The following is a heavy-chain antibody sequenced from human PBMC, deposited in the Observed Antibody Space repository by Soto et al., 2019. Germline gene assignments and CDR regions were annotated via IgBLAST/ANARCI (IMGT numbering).Heavy chain of an antibody. V-gene: IGHV3-23*01. D-gene: IGHD6-19*01. J-gene: IGHJ1*01. CDR3: AKVKDGEAVSGSLAH. CDR1: GFTFSNYA. Sequence: EVQLLESGGGLVQPGGSLRLYCAGSGFTFSNYAIHWVRQAPGKGLEWVSVISGRGGSTYYADSVKGRFTISRDNSKNTLYLQMNSLRAEDTAVFYCAKVKDGEAVSGSLAHLGQGTLVTVSS. CDR2: ISGRGGST.